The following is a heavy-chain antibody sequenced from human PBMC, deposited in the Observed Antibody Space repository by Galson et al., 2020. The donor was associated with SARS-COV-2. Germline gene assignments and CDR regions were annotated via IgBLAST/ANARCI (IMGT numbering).Heavy chain of an antibody. CDR2: IRSKAYGGTT. D-gene: IGHD3-3*01. CDR1: GFTFGDYA. CDR3: TRLDFWGGSYMDV. V-gene: IGHV3-49*03. Sequence: GESLKISCTASGFTFGDYAMSWFRQAPGKGLEWVGFIRSKAYGGTTEYAASVKGRFTISRDDSKSIAYLQMNSLKTEDTAVYYCTRLDFWGGSYMDVWGKGTTVTVSS. J-gene: IGHJ6*03.